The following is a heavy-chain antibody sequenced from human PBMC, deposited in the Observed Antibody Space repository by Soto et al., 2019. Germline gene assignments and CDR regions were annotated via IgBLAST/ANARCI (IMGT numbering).Heavy chain of an antibody. J-gene: IGHJ4*02. CDR2: IKQDGSEK. V-gene: IGHV3-7*01. Sequence: EVQLVESGGGLVQPGGSLRLSCAASGFTFSSYWMSWVRQAPGKGLEWVANIKQDGSEKYYVDSVKGRFTISRDNAKNALYLHMNSLRAEDTAVYYCASSSPRIAAAGSFDYWGQGTLVTVSS. D-gene: IGHD6-13*01. CDR1: GFTFSSYW. CDR3: ASSSPRIAAAGSFDY.